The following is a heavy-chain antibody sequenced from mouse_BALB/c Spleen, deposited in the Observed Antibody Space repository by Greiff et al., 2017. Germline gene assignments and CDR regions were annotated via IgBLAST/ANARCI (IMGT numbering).Heavy chain of an antibody. J-gene: IGHJ2*01. Sequence: VKLVESGAELVKPGASVKLSCKASGYTFTSYYMYWVKQMPGQGLEWIGEINPSNGGTNFNEKFKSKATLTVDKSSSTAYMQLSSLTSEDSAVYYCARGGPYFDYWGQGTTLTVSS. CDR1: GYTFTSYY. V-gene: IGHV1S81*02. CDR3: ARGGPYFDY. CDR2: INPSNGGT.